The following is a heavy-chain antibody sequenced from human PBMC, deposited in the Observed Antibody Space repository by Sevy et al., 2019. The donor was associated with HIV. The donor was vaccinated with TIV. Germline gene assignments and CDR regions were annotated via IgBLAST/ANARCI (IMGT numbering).Heavy chain of an antibody. V-gene: IGHV1-2*02. Sequence: ASVKVSCKASGYTFTGYYMHWVRQAPGQGLEWMGWINPNSGGTNYAQKFQGRVTMTRVTSISTAYMELSRLRSDDTAVYYCARDFSPLYYYDSSGYAALGYWGQGTLVTVSS. CDR3: ARDFSPLYYYDSSGYAALGY. D-gene: IGHD3-22*01. CDR2: INPNSGGT. J-gene: IGHJ4*02. CDR1: GYTFTGYY.